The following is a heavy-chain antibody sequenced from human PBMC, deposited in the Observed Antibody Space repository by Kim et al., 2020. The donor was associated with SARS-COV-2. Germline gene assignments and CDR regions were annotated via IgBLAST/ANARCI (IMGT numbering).Heavy chain of an antibody. V-gene: IGHV4-30-2*04. J-gene: IGHJ4*02. D-gene: IGHD1-26*01. Sequence: YNPSLKSQVTISVDTSKNQFSLKLSSVTAADTAVYYCAREGIVGATEVDYWGQGTLVTVSS. CDR3: AREGIVGATEVDY.